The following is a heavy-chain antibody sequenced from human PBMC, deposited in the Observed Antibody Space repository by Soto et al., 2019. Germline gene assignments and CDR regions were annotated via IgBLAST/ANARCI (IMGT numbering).Heavy chain of an antibody. CDR1: GGSISSYY. CDR3: ARGPAGSGWYWYFDL. D-gene: IGHD6-19*01. Sequence: QVQLQESGPGLVKPSETLSLTCTVSGGSISSYYWSWIRQPPGKGLEWIGYIYYSGSTNYNPSLKSRVTISVDTSKHQFSLKLSSVTAADTAVYYCARGPAGSGWYWYFDLWGRGTLVTVSS. CDR2: IYYSGST. V-gene: IGHV4-59*01. J-gene: IGHJ2*01.